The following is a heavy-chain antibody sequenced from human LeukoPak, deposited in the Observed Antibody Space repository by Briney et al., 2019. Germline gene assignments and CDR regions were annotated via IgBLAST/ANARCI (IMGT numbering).Heavy chain of an antibody. CDR1: GFSISSGYY. CDR3: ARDLWFGESRGGY. V-gene: IGHV4-38-2*02. Sequence: PSETLSLTCSVSGFSISSGYYWGWIRQPPGKGLEWIGSIYHSGNTFYNPSLKSRVTISVDTSKNQFSLKLKFVTAADTAMYYCARDLWFGESRGGYWGQGTLVTVSS. J-gene: IGHJ4*02. D-gene: IGHD3-10*01. CDR2: IYHSGNT.